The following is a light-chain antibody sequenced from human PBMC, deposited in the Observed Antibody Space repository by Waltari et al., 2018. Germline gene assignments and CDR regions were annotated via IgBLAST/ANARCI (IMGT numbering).Light chain of an antibody. CDR2: GAS. V-gene: IGKV3-15*01. J-gene: IGKJ1*01. Sequence: IEMTQSPATLSVSPGERATLSCRASQSVSRDLAGYQHKPGQAPRLLIYGASTRATGIPARFSGSGSGTEFILTISSLQSEDFAVYYCQQYENWPRTFGQGTKVEIK. CDR3: QQYENWPRT. CDR1: QSVSRD.